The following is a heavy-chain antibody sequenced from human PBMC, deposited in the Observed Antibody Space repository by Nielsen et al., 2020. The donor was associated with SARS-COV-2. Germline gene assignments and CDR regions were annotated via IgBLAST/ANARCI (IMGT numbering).Heavy chain of an antibody. D-gene: IGHD3-22*01. CDR2: TNSDGSST. Sequence: GEFLKISCAASGFTFSSYWMHWVRQAPGKGLVWVSRTNSDGSSTSYADSVKGRFTISRDNAKNTLYLQMNSLRAEDTAVYYCARDLYYDSSGFDYWGQGTLVTVSS. CDR3: ARDLYYDSSGFDY. CDR1: GFTFSSYW. V-gene: IGHV3-74*01. J-gene: IGHJ4*01.